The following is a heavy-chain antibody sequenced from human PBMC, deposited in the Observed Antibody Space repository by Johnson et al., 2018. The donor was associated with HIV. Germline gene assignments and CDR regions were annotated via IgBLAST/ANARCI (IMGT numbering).Heavy chain of an antibody. J-gene: IGHJ3*02. CDR2: ISYDGSNK. V-gene: IGHV3-30*04. CDR1: GFTFSTYA. D-gene: IGHD6-19*01. CDR3: ARDSSSGWYPHAFDI. Sequence: QVKLVESGGGVVQPGRSRRLSCAASGFTFSTYAMHWVRQAPGKGLEWVAIISYDGSNKDYAASVGGRFTISRDNAKNSLYLQMNSLRAEDTAVYYCARDSSSGWYPHAFDIWGQGTMVTVSS.